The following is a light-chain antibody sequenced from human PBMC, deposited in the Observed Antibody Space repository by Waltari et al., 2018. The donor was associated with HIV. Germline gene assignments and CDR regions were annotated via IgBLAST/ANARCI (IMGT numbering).Light chain of an antibody. CDR3: SAWDDSLMATV. CDR1: FSNLGANT. Sequence: QSVISHPPSASGTPGQTVTISCSGRFSNLGANTVNCYQQSPGTAPRLLIYGHNQRPSGFPDRFSGSRSGTSASLTIGGLQSEDEADYYCSAWDDSLMATVFGTGTRVTVL. CDR2: GHN. J-gene: IGLJ1*01. V-gene: IGLV1-44*01.